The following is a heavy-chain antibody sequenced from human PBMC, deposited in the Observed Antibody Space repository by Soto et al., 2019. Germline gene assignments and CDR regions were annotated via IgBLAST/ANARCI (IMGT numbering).Heavy chain of an antibody. V-gene: IGHV3-64D*06. Sequence: GGSLRLSCSASGFTFSSYAMHWVRQAPGKGLEYVSAISSNGGSTYYADSVKGRFTISRDNSKNTLYLQMSSLRAEDTAVYYCVKDEYYDFWSGYPLYYYGMDVWGQGTTVTVPS. CDR3: VKDEYYDFWSGYPLYYYGMDV. CDR2: ISSNGGST. J-gene: IGHJ6*02. CDR1: GFTFSSYA. D-gene: IGHD3-3*01.